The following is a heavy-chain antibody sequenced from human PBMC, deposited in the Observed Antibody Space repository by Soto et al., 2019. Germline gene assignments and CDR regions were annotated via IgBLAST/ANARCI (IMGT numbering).Heavy chain of an antibody. V-gene: IGHV3-21*04. J-gene: IGHJ4*02. Sequence: GGSLRLSCTASGLNFEKCSFNWVRQPPGKGPEWLASISPASTDIRYADSVKGRFTISRDNARNSLSLQMMRLRADDTAMYYCEAGTGDVEVVPATTWGQGTLVTVSS. CDR3: EAGTGDVEVVPATT. CDR2: ISPASTDI. D-gene: IGHD2-15*01. CDR1: GLNFEKCS.